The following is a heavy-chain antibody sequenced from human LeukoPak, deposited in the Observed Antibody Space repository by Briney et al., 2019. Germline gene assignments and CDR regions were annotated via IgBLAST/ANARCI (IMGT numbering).Heavy chain of an antibody. D-gene: IGHD6-19*01. CDR1: GFTFRTYG. J-gene: IGHJ4*02. CDR2: ISGSGGST. V-gene: IGHV3-23*01. Sequence: GRSLRLSCAASGFTFRTYGMHWVRQAPGKGLEWVSAISGSGGSTYYADSVKGRFTISRDNSKNTLYLQMNSLRAEDTAVYYCAKGRRMYSSGWYYFDYWGQGTLVTVSS. CDR3: AKGRRMYSSGWYYFDY.